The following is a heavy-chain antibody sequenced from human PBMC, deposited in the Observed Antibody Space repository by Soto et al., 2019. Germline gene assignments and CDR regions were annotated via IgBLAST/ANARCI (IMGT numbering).Heavy chain of an antibody. V-gene: IGHV4-61*01. J-gene: IGHJ2*01. CDR2: IYHSGSS. CDR1: GGSVSSDNYY. D-gene: IGHD3-10*01. Sequence: SETLSLTCSVSGGSVSSDNYYWSWIRQPPGKGLEWIGYIYHSGSSYYSPSLRSRVTMSLDTSKDQLSLRLRSVTAADTAVYYXARVLYSYGSGTWYFDLWGRGTLVTVSS. CDR3: ARVLYSYGSGTWYFDL.